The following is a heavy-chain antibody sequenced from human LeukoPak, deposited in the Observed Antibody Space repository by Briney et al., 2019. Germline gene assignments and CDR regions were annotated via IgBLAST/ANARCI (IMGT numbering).Heavy chain of an antibody. CDR3: GRGATVVGATMI. Sequence: SETLSLTCTLSGGSLTTFDWSWIRQSAGKGREGIGHISTSGITNYKPSLKSRVTMPVDTSKNQFSLKLNSVNAADTALYYCGRGATVVGATMIWGQGALVIVSS. V-gene: IGHV4-4*07. CDR1: GGSLTTFD. D-gene: IGHD1-26*01. J-gene: IGHJ4*02. CDR2: ISTSGIT.